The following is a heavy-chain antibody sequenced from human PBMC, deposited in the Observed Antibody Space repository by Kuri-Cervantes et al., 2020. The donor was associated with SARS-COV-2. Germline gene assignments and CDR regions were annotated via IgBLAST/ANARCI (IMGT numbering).Heavy chain of an antibody. J-gene: IGHJ5*02. CDR3: ARNSKRSGYTYGVTGRLDP. V-gene: IGHV4-34*01. CDR2: INHSGTT. Sequence: SETLSLTCDVSGGSFTYYYWSWIRQPPGKGLEWIGEINHSGTTNYNMSPKSRVTISVDTSKNQFSLKLYSVTAADTAVYYRARNSKRSGYTYGVTGRLDPWGRGNLVTVSS. D-gene: IGHD5-18*01. CDR1: GGSFTYYY.